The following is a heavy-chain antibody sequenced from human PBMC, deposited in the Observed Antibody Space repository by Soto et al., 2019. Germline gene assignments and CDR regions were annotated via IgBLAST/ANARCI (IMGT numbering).Heavy chain of an antibody. CDR1: GGSFSGYY. CDR2: INHSGST. J-gene: IGHJ4*02. V-gene: IGHV4-34*01. D-gene: IGHD5-18*01. CDR3: ASRAPDVDTAMVTLDY. Sequence: LSLTCAVYGGSFSGYYWSWIRQPPGKGLEWIGEINHSGSTNYNPSLKSRVTISVDTSKNQFSLKLSSVTAADTAVYYCASRAPDVDTAMVTLDYWGQGTLVTVPQ.